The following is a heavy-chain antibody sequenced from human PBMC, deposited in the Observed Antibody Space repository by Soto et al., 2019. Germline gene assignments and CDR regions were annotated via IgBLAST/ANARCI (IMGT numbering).Heavy chain of an antibody. CDR3: ARGFTAGVDY. Sequence: QVQLVQSGAEARVPGASVKVSCKASGYSFTGLDINWVRKTTGQGLEWMGWMEPSSGRTGYAQKCQGRVTMTRDTSINTAYMELSSLTSDDAAFYYCARGFTAGVDYWGQGTLVTVSS. V-gene: IGHV1-8*01. D-gene: IGHD1-26*01. CDR1: GYSFTGLD. J-gene: IGHJ4*02. CDR2: MEPSSGRT.